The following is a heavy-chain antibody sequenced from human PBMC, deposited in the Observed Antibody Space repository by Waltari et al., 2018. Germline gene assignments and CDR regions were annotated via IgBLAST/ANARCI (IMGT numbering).Heavy chain of an antibody. D-gene: IGHD4-4*01. Sequence: EVXLVESGXDLVQPGGSXRLSCAASGFTFSTYWMTWVRQAXGKGLXWLANXKEDGXEKNYVDSVKXRFTISRDNAKNSLYLQXNSLRAEDXAVYYXARDPHYSNFDXWGQGTLVTVSS. V-gene: IGHV3-7*01. J-gene: IGHJ4*02. CDR3: ARDPHYSNFDX. CDR2: XKEDGXEK. CDR1: GFTFSTYW.